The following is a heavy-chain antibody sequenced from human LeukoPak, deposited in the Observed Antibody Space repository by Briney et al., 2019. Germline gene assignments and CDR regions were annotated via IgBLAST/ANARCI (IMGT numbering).Heavy chain of an antibody. CDR3: AKGKQDYFGY. Sequence: GRSLRLSCAASGFTFDDYTMHWVRQAPGKGLEWVSGISWNSGSIGYADSVKGRFTISRDNAKNSLYLQMNSLRPEDTAFYYCAKGKQDYFGYWGQGTLVTVSS. J-gene: IGHJ4*02. CDR1: GFTFDDYT. V-gene: IGHV3-9*01. D-gene: IGHD1/OR15-1a*01. CDR2: ISWNSGSI.